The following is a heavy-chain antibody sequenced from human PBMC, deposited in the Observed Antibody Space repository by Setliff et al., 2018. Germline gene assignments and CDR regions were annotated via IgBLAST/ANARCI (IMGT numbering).Heavy chain of an antibody. Sequence: ASVKVSCKASGYTFTRYGISWVRQAPGQGLEWMAYINTNNGDKYYAQNVQGRVTMTTDTSTSTAYMELRNLRSDDTAFYYCAGDADYYDTGEYPIVGYWGQGTLVTVSS. V-gene: IGHV1-18*01. CDR3: AGDADYYDTGEYPIVGY. D-gene: IGHD3-22*01. J-gene: IGHJ4*02. CDR2: INTNNGDK. CDR1: GYTFTRYG.